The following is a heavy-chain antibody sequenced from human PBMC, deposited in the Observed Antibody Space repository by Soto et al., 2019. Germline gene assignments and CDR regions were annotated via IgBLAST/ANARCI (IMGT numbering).Heavy chain of an antibody. V-gene: IGHV4-30-4*01. J-gene: IGHJ6*02. CDR2: IYYSGST. CDR1: GGSISSGDDF. D-gene: IGHD1-20*01. Sequence: SETLSLTCTVSGGSISSGDDFWTWIRQPPGKGLEWIGYIYYSGSTYYNPSLKSRLTMSVDTSKNQFSLKLSSVTAADTAVYYCARDRAKWKDYYYYGMDVWGQGTSVTVSS. CDR3: ARDRAKWKDYYYYGMDV.